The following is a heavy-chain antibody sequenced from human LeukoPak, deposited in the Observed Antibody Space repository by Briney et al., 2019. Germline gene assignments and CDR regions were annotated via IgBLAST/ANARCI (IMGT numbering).Heavy chain of an antibody. D-gene: IGHD5-18*01. CDR2: IKQDGSDK. Sequence: GGSLRLSCAASGFTFDNYWMNRVRQAPGKGLEWVANIKQDGSDKDYVDSVKGRFTISRDNARNSLYLHMNSLRAEDTAVYYCARCGYSHGYGWGGGYYYYYLDVWGKGTTVTVSS. V-gene: IGHV3-7*01. CDR3: ARCGYSHGYGWGGGYYYYYLDV. CDR1: GFTFDNYW. J-gene: IGHJ6*03.